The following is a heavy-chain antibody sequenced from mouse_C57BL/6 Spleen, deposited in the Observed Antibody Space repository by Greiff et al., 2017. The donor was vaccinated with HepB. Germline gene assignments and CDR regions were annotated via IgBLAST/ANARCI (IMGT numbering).Heavy chain of an antibody. J-gene: IGHJ2*01. CDR3: TNYYGSSPFDY. CDR1: GYTFTDYE. Sequence: VKLQQSGAELVRPGASVTLSCKASGYTFTDYEMHWVKQTPVHGLEWIGAIDPETGGTAYNQKFKGKAILTADKSSSTAYMELRSLTSEDSAVYYCTNYYGSSPFDYWCQGTTLTVSS. V-gene: IGHV1-15*01. CDR2: IDPETGGT. D-gene: IGHD1-1*01.